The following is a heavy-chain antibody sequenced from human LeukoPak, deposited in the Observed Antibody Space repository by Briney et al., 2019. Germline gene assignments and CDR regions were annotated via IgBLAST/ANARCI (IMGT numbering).Heavy chain of an antibody. CDR1: GGSFSGYY. V-gene: IGHV3-23*01. D-gene: IGHD2-15*01. CDR3: AKAPVTSCRGAFCYPFDS. J-gene: IGHJ4*02. CDR2: TSSSDAGK. Sequence: PSETLSLTCAVYGGSFSGYYWSWIRRAPGKGLEWVSATSSSDAGKYYADSVRGRFTISRDNSRNTMYLQMNSLRAEDAAVYYCAKAPVTSCRGAFCYPFDSWGQGTVVTVSS.